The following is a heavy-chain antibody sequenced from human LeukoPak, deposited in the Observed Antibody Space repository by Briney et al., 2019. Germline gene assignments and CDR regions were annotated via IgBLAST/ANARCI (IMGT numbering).Heavy chain of an antibody. CDR2: IYPGDSDT. CDR1: GGSISSYY. CDR3: ARSQLNYYGSGSIYYYYYMDV. V-gene: IGHV5-51*01. D-gene: IGHD3-10*01. J-gene: IGHJ6*03. Sequence: ETLSLTCTVSGGSISSYYWSWIRQPPGKGLEWMGIIYPGDSDTRYSPSFQGQVIISADKSISTAYLQWSSLKASDTAMYYCARSQLNYYGSGSIYYYYYMDVWGKGTTVTVSS.